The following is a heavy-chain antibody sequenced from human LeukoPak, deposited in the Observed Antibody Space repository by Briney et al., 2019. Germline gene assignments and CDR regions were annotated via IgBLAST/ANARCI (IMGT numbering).Heavy chain of an antibody. D-gene: IGHD3-22*01. J-gene: IGHJ4*02. Sequence: SQTLSLTCTVSGGSLSSGGYCWSWIRQHPGNGLEWIGYIYYSGSTYYNPSLKSRVTISVDTSKNQFSLKLSSVTAADTAVYYCARVAGDSSGYYLDYWGQGTLVTVSS. CDR1: GGSLSSGGYC. V-gene: IGHV4-31*03. CDR2: IYYSGST. CDR3: ARVAGDSSGYYLDY.